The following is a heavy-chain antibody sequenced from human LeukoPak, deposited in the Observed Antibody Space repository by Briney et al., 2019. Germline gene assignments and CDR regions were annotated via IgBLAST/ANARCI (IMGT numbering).Heavy chain of an antibody. D-gene: IGHD1-26*01. CDR2: ISSSSSYI. V-gene: IGHV3-21*01. CDR3: ARARVGATEFDY. Sequence: GGSLRLSCAASGFTFSSYSMNWVRQAPGKGLEWVSSISSSSSYIYYADSVKGRFTISRGNAKNSLYLQMNSLRAEDTAVYYCARARVGATEFDYWGQGTLVTVSS. CDR1: GFTFSSYS. J-gene: IGHJ4*02.